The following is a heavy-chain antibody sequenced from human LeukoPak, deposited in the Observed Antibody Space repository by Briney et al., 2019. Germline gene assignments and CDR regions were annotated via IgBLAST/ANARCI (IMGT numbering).Heavy chain of an antibody. CDR3: ARDLGTTETGDDF. D-gene: IGHD4-17*01. Sequence: PGGSLRLSCTASGFTFGDYPMNWVRQAPGKGLEWVGFIRSKAKGGTTDYAASVKGRFTISRDESESIVYLQMNRLKSEDTAVYYCARDLGTTETGDDFWGQGTLVTVSS. V-gene: IGHV3-49*04. CDR2: IRSKAKGGTT. CDR1: GFTFGDYP. J-gene: IGHJ4*02.